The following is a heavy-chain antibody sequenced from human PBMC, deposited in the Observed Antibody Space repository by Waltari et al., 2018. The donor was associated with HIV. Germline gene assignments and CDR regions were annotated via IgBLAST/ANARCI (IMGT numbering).Heavy chain of an antibody. V-gene: IGHV4-61*02. CDR2: IYTSGST. J-gene: IGHJ4*02. CDR3: AREGRDFYDSSGFYLY. Sequence: QVQLQESGPGLVKPSQTLSLTSTVSGDSILSGSYYWTWIRQSAGKGLEWIGRIYTSGSTKYNPSLKSRVTMSIDTSKNQFSLKLISLTAADTAVYYCAREGRDFYDSSGFYLYWGQGTLVAVSS. D-gene: IGHD3-22*01. CDR1: GDSILSGSYY.